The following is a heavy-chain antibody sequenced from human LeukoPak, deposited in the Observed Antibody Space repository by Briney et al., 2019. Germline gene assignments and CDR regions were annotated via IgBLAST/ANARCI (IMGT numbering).Heavy chain of an antibody. CDR2: INSDGSSR. Sequence: GGSLRLSCAAPGFTFSSYWMHWVRQAPGKGLVWVSRINSDGSSRSYADSVKGRFTISRDNAKNTLYLQMNSLRAEDTAVYYCAREGVGWHYDYWGQGSLVTVSS. V-gene: IGHV3-74*01. J-gene: IGHJ4*02. D-gene: IGHD1-26*01. CDR3: AREGVGWHYDY. CDR1: GFTFSSYW.